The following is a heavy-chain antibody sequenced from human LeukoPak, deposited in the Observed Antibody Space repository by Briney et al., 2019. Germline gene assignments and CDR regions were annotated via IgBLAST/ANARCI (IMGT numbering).Heavy chain of an antibody. CDR3: ARGNDFWSGRAIDY. CDR1: GYTFTGYY. Sequence: ASVRVSCKTSGYTFTGYYIHLLRQAPGQGLEWMGIINPSGGSTSYAQKFQGRVTMTRDTSTSTVYMELSSLRSEDTAVYYCARGNDFWSGRAIDYWGQGTLVTVSS. D-gene: IGHD3-3*01. J-gene: IGHJ4*02. V-gene: IGHV1-46*01. CDR2: INPSGGST.